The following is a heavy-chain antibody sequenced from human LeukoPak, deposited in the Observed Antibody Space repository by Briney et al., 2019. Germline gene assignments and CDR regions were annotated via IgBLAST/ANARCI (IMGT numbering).Heavy chain of an antibody. D-gene: IGHD3-10*01. J-gene: IGHJ4*02. CDR3: AKSYRDYYGSGGDFDY. CDR2: ISGSGGST. CDR1: GFAFSSYA. V-gene: IGHV3-23*01. Sequence: RSGGSLRLSCAASGFAFSSYAMSWVRQAPGKGLEWVSAISGSGGSTYYADSVKGRFTISRDNSKNTLYLQMNSLRAEDKAVYYYAKSYRDYYGSGGDFDYWGQGALVTVSS.